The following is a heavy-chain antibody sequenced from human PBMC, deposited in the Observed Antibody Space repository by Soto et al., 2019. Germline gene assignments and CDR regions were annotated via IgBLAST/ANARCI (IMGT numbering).Heavy chain of an antibody. CDR2: IYNSGTT. D-gene: IGHD2-2*01. CDR3: AREMGYCTTTSCHAGPLYYYMDV. Sequence: SETLSLTCTVFVGSISSYHWSWIRQPPGKGLEWIGEIYNSGTTNYNPSLKSRVAISLDTSKNHFSLKLNSVSAADTAVYYCAREMGYCTTTSCHAGPLYYYMDVWGKGTTVTVSS. CDR1: VGSISSYH. V-gene: IGHV4-59*01. J-gene: IGHJ6*03.